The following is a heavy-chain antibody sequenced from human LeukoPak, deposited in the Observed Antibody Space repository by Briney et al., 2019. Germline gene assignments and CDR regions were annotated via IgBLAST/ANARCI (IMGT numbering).Heavy chain of an antibody. V-gene: IGHV3-21*01. CDR2: ISSSSSYI. CDR3: ARVVGATTNYYYYGMDV. D-gene: IGHD1-26*01. J-gene: IGHJ6*02. CDR1: GFTFSSYS. Sequence: GGSLRLSCAASGFTFSSYSMNWVRQAPGKGLEWVSSISSSSSYIYYADSVKGRFTISRDNAKNSLYLQMNSLRAEDTAVYYCARVVGATTNYYYYGMDVWGQGTTVTVSS.